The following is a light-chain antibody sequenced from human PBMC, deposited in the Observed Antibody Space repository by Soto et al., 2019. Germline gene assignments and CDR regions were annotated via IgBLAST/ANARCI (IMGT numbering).Light chain of an antibody. J-gene: IGLJ2*01. CDR3: AAWDDSLNGL. CDR2: SND. CDR1: SSNIGSNT. V-gene: IGLV1-44*01. Sequence: QAVVTQPPSASGTPGQRVTISCSGSSSNIGSNTVNWYQQLPGTAPKLLIYSNDQRPSWVPDRFSGSKSGTSASLAISGLQSEDEAYYYCAAWDDSLNGLFGGGTKVTVL.